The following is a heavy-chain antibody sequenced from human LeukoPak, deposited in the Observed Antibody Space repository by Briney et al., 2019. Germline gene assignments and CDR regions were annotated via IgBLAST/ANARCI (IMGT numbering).Heavy chain of an antibody. J-gene: IGHJ4*02. CDR3: ARGYSYGLFDY. Sequence: PGGSLRLSCAASGFTFSSYWMHWVRQAPGKGLVWVSRINSDGSSASYADSVKGRFTISRDNAKNTLYLQMNSLRAEDTAVYYCARGYSYGLFDYWGQGTLATVSS. CDR1: GFTFSSYW. D-gene: IGHD5-18*01. CDR2: INSDGSSA. V-gene: IGHV3-74*01.